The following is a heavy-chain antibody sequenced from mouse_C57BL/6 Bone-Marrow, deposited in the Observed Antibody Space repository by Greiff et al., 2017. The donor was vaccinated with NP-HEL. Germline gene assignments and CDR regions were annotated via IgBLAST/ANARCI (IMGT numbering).Heavy chain of an antibody. Sequence: EVKLQESGGGLVQPGGSLKLSCAASGFTFSDYYMYWVRQTPEKRLEWVAYISNGGGSTYYPDTVKGRFTISRDNAKNTLYLQMSRLKSEDTAMYYCARHGDYYGSSYFDYWGQGTTLTVSS. CDR1: GFTFSDYY. CDR3: ARHGDYYGSSYFDY. D-gene: IGHD1-1*01. CDR2: ISNGGGST. V-gene: IGHV5-12*01. J-gene: IGHJ2*01.